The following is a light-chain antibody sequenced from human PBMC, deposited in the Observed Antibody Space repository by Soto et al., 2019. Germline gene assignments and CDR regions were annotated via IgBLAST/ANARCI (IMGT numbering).Light chain of an antibody. CDR3: TSYTSSNTMV. J-gene: IGLJ2*01. V-gene: IGLV2-14*01. CDR2: EVS. Sequence: QSALTQPASVSGSPGQSITISCTGTRSDVGGYNYVSWYQHHPGKAPKLMIYEVSNRPSGVSNRFSASKSGNTASLAISGLQAEDEGDYYCTSYTSSNTMVFGGGTMVTVL. CDR1: RSDVGGYNY.